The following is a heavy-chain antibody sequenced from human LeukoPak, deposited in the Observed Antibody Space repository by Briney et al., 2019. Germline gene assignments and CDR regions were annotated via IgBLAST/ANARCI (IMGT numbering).Heavy chain of an antibody. V-gene: IGHV3-74*01. D-gene: IGHD5-12*01. CDR3: ARTDVVARSFDY. Sequence: GGSLRLSCAASGFALSSYWMHWVRQVPGKGLVWVSRIKSDGDTTTYADSVKGRFTISRDDAKNTLYLQMNSLRAEDTAVYYCARTDVVARSFDYWGQGTLVTVSS. CDR1: GFALSSYW. J-gene: IGHJ4*02. CDR2: IKSDGDTT.